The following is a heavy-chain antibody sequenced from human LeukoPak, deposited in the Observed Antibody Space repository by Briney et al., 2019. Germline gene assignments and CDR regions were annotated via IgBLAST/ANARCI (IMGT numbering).Heavy chain of an antibody. V-gene: IGHV3-7*01. CDR3: ARDAHGLWYQLLVLYYYGMDV. CDR2: IEQDGSEK. D-gene: IGHD2-2*01. Sequence: QAGGSLRLSCAASGFTFRSYSMSWVRQAPGKGLEWVANIEQDGSEKYYVDSVKGRFTISRDNAKNSLYLQMNSLRAEDTAVYYCARDAHGLWYQLLVLYYYGMDVWGKGTTVTVSS. CDR1: GFTFRSYS. J-gene: IGHJ6*04.